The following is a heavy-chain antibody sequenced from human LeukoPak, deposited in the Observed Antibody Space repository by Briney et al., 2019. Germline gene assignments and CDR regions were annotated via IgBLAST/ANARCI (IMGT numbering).Heavy chain of an antibody. CDR3: AREENWIDY. V-gene: IGHV1-2*02. D-gene: IGHD1-1*01. CDR2: INPNSGGT. J-gene: IGHJ4*02. CDR1: GYTFTGYY. Sequence: ASVKVSCKASGYTFTGYYMHWVRQAPGQGLEWMGWINPNSGGTNYAQKFQGRVTVARDTSISTAYMELSRLRSDDTAVYYCAREENWIDYWGQGTLVTVSS.